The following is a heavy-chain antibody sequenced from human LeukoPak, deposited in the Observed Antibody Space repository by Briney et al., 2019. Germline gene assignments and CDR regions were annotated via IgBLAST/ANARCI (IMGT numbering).Heavy chain of an antibody. J-gene: IGHJ2*01. Sequence: GGSLRLSCAASGFTFGSYWMHWVRQAPGKGLVWVSRINGDGSSASYADSVKGRFTITRDNVKKTLYLQMNSLRAEDTAVYYCARDLQATVTTNGWGFDLWGRGTLVTVSS. V-gene: IGHV3-74*01. D-gene: IGHD4-17*01. CDR2: INGDGSSA. CDR3: ARDLQATVTTNGWGFDL. CDR1: GFTFGSYW.